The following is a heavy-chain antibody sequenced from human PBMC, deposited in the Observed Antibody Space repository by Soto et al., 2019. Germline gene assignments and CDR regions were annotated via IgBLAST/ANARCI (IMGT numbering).Heavy chain of an antibody. CDR2: IYYSGST. D-gene: IGHD3-16*02. J-gene: IGHJ4*02. Sequence: QLQLQESGPGLVKPSETLSLTCTVSGGSISSSSYYWGWIRQPPGKGLEWIGSIYYSGSTYYNPSLKSRVTISVDTSKNQFSLKLSSVTAADTAVYYCARRGMYYDYVWGSYRPYYFDYWGQGTLVTVSS. CDR1: GGSISSSSYY. CDR3: ARRGMYYDYVWGSYRPYYFDY. V-gene: IGHV4-39*01.